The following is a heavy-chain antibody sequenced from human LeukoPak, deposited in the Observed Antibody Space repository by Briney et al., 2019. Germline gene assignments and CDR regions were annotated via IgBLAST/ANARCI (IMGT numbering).Heavy chain of an antibody. CDR2: IVVGSGNT. J-gene: IGHJ4*02. V-gene: IGHV1-58*02. Sequence: SVEVSCEASGFTFASSTMQWVRQARGQRLEWIGWIVVGSGNTNYAQKFQERVTITRDMSTSTAYMELSSLRSEDWAVYYCAAGPDNRGWYGGGDYWGQGTLVTVSS. CDR1: GFTFASST. CDR3: AAGPDNRGWYGGGDY. D-gene: IGHD6-19*01.